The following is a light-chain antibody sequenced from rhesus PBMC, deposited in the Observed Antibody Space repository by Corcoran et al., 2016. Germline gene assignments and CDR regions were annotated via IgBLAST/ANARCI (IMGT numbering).Light chain of an antibody. CDR2: RTS. Sequence: DIQMTQSPSSLSASVGDRVTITCQASQSLSNYLNWYQQKPGKIPKLLIYRTSTLQRGIPFRLSGSGAGTDFTLTISSLKPEDFATYYCQQGYSYPLTFGGGTKVELK. J-gene: IGKJ4*01. CDR1: QSLSNY. CDR3: QQGYSYPLT. V-gene: IGKV1S9*01.